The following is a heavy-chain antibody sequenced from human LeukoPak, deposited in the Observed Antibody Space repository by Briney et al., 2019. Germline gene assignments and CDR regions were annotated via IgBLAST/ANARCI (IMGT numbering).Heavy chain of an antibody. J-gene: IGHJ5*02. Sequence: SQTLSLTYAISGDSVSSNSAAWNWIRQSPSRGLEWLGRTYYRSKWYNDYAVSVRGRITVNPDTSKNQFSLHLNSVTPEDTAVYYCARRLTQYDCFDPWGQGILVTVSS. CDR1: GDSVSSNSAA. CDR3: ARRLTQYDCFDP. V-gene: IGHV6-1*01. D-gene: IGHD2-2*01. CDR2: TYYRSKWYN.